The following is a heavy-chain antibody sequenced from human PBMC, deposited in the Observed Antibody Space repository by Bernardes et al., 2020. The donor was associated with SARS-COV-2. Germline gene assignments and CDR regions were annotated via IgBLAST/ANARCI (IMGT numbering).Heavy chain of an antibody. CDR1: GFTFSSYA. D-gene: IGHD2-8*01. J-gene: IGHJ3*02. V-gene: IGHV3-23*01. Sequence: SLRLSFAASGFTFSSYAMSWVRQAPGKGLEWVSAIRGNGDTTYYADSVKGRFTISRDNSENTLYLQMNSLRVEDTAVYYCAKEWDTVPGNAFDIWGHGTLVTVSS. CDR2: IRGNGDTT. CDR3: AKEWDTVPGNAFDI.